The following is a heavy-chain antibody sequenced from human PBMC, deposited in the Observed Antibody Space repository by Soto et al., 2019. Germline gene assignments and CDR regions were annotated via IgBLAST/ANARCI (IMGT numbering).Heavy chain of an antibody. J-gene: IGHJ4*02. Sequence: PGGSLRLSCVASGFNFNTYWMTWVRQAPGRGLEWVATIRDDTKKEYYVDSVKGRFTISRDNAKNALYLQMSSLRADDTAVYYCARVDSRDDISGYRACDYWGQGTRVTVSS. CDR1: GFNFNTYW. D-gene: IGHD3-22*01. CDR3: ARVDSRDDISGYRACDY. CDR2: IRDDTKKE. V-gene: IGHV3-7*04.